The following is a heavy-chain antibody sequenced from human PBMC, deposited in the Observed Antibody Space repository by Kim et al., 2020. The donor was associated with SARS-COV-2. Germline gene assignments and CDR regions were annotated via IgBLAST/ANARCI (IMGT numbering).Heavy chain of an antibody. CDR3: ARGVYPLRIVGVRPNYFDY. Sequence: SETLSLTCAVYGGSFSGYYWSWIRQPPGKGLEWIGEINHSGSTNYNPSLKSRVTISVDTSKNQFSLKLSSVTAADTAVYYCARGVYPLRIVGVRPNYFDYWGQGTLVTVSS. J-gene: IGHJ4*02. V-gene: IGHV4-34*01. D-gene: IGHD1-26*01. CDR2: INHSGST. CDR1: GGSFSGYY.